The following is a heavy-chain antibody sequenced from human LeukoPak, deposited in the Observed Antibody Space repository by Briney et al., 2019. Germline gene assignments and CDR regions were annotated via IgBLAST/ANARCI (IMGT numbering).Heavy chain of an antibody. D-gene: IGHD5/OR15-5a*01. J-gene: IGHJ4*02. CDR3: ARGRSGNSVGPGGCFDL. CDR2: INPNTGGT. CDR1: GDTFSGSY. Sequence: GASVKVSCKTSGDTFSGSYIHWLRQAPGQGLEWMGWINPNTGGTTYAQRFHGRVTMTRDSSISTAYMELSTLRSDDTAVYSCARGRSGNSVGPGGCFDLWGQGTLVTVSS. V-gene: IGHV1-2*02.